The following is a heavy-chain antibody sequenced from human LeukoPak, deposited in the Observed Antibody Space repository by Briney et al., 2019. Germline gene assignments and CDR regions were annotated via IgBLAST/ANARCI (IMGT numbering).Heavy chain of an antibody. V-gene: IGHV3-48*01. CDR3: ARKNTGAFDY. CDR2: ISFSSSTI. J-gene: IGHJ4*02. Sequence: GGSLRLSCAAAGLTFSTNSMNWVRQAPGKGLEWVSYISFSSSTIYYADSVKGRFTISRDNAKNLLYLQMNSLRAEDTAVYYCARKNTGAFDYWGQGTLVTVSS. D-gene: IGHD1/OR15-1a*01. CDR1: GLTFSTNS.